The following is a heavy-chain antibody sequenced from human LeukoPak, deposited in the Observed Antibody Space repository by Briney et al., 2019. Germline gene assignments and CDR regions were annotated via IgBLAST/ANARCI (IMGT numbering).Heavy chain of an antibody. CDR2: IIPILGIA. J-gene: IGHJ4*02. D-gene: IGHD3-22*01. CDR1: GGTFSSYA. V-gene: IGHV1-69*04. CDR3: ARDQNYYDSSGYYQPLGY. Sequence: ASVKVSCKASGGTFSSYAISWVRQAPGQGLEWVGRIIPILGIANYAQKFQGRVTITADKSTSTAYMELSSLRSEDTAVYYCARDQNYYDSSGYYQPLGYWGQGTLVTVSS.